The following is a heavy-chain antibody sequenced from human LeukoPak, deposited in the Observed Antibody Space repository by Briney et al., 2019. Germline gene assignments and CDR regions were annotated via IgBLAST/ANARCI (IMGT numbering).Heavy chain of an antibody. J-gene: IGHJ3*02. CDR1: GYSISSGYY. CDR3: ARDSTSYGHDAFDI. CDR2: IYYSGST. D-gene: IGHD4-17*01. Sequence: PSETLSLTCAVSGYSISSGYYWSWIRQPPGKGLEWIGYIYYSGSTNYNPSLKSRVTISVDTSKNQFSLKLSSVTAADTAVYYCARDSTSYGHDAFDIWGQGTMVTVSS. V-gene: IGHV4-61*01.